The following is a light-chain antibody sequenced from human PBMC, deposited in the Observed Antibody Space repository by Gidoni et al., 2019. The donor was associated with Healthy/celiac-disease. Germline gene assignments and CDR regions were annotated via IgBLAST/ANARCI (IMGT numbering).Light chain of an antibody. CDR3: QQYGSTPAVT. V-gene: IGKV3-20*01. J-gene: IGKJ3*01. Sequence: EIVLTQSPGTLSLSPGERATLSCRARQSVSSSDISWYQQKPGQAPRLLIYGASSRATGSPDRFSGGGSGTDFTLTISRLEPEDVAVYYCQQYGSTPAVTFGPGTKVDIK. CDR2: GAS. CDR1: QSVSSSD.